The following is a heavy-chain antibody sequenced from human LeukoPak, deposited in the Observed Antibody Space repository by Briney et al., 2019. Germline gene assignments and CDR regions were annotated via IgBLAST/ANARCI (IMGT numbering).Heavy chain of an antibody. CDR3: AREGLNMVRGVIPKEAWGWFDP. J-gene: IGHJ5*02. D-gene: IGHD3-10*01. CDR1: GGSISSGSYY. CDR2: IYTSGNT. Sequence: SQTLSLTCTVSGGSISSGSYYWNWIRQPAGKGLEWIGRIYTSGNTNYNPSLKSRVTISVDTSKNQFSLKLSSMTAADTAVYYCAREGLNMVRGVIPKEAWGWFDPWGQGTLVTVSS. V-gene: IGHV4-61*02.